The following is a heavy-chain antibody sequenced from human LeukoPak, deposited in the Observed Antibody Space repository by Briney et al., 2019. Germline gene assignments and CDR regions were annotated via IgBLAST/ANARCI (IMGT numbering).Heavy chain of an antibody. J-gene: IGHJ6*03. V-gene: IGHV4-34*01. CDR1: GGSISSYY. Sequence: SETLSLTCTVSGGSISSYYWSWIRQPPGKGLGWIGEINHSGSTNYNPSLKSRVTISVDTSKNQFSLKLSSVTAADTAVYYCARGRSFWSGYYFYYYYMDVWGKGTTVTVSS. D-gene: IGHD3-3*01. CDR3: ARGRSFWSGYYFYYYYMDV. CDR2: INHSGST.